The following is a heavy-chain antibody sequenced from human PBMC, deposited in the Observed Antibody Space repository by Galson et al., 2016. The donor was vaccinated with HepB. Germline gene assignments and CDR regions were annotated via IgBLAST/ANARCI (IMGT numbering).Heavy chain of an antibody. J-gene: IGHJ4*02. CDR3: ARGDYRVTTSGTYFDH. V-gene: IGHV3-11*04. D-gene: IGHD1-1*01. CDR1: GFTFSDYY. CDR2: ISSSGSTV. Sequence: SLRLSCAASGFTFSDYYMNWIRQAPGKGLEWISYISSSGSTVYYADSVKGRFTISRDNAKNSLSLQMNSLRAEDTAVYYCARGDYRVTTSGTYFDHWGRGTLVTVSS.